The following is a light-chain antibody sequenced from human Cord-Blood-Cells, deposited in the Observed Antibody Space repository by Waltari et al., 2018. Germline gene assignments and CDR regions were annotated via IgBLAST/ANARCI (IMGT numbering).Light chain of an antibody. J-gene: IGKJ5*01. CDR3: QQRSNWPPIT. CDR2: DAS. CDR1: QRVSRY. Sequence: EIVLTQSPATLSLSPGERATLSCRASQRVSRYLAWYQQKPGKAPRLLIDDASNRATGIPARFSGSGSGTDFTLTISSLEPEDFAVYYCQQRSNWPPITFGQGTRLEIK. V-gene: IGKV3-11*01.